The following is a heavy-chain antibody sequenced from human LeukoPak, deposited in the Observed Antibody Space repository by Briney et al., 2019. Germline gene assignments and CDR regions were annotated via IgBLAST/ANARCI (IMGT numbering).Heavy chain of an antibody. D-gene: IGHD3-10*01. J-gene: IGHJ4*02. Sequence: HPGRSLRLSCAASGFSFRDYWMSWVRQAPGKGLEWVADIEPDGSGKTYVDSVKGRFTISRDNAQQSLYLQMDTLTAEDTAVYYCVTSWVRQQRDFWGQGTLVTVSS. CDR3: VTSWVRQQRDF. V-gene: IGHV3-7*01. CDR2: IEPDGSGK. CDR1: GFSFRDYW.